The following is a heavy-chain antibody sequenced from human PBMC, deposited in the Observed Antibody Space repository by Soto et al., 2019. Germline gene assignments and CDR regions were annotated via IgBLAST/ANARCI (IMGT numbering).Heavy chain of an antibody. CDR1: GGSISSGGYY. CDR3: AREGKFRYCSSTRCYTGPYYYYYGMDV. J-gene: IGHJ6*02. Sequence: SETLSLTCTVSGGSISSGGYYWSWIRQHPGKGLEWIGYIYYSGSTYYNPSLKSRVTISVDTSKNQFSLKLSSVTAADTAVYYCAREGKFRYCSSTRCYTGPYYYYYGMDVWGQGTTVTVSS. CDR2: IYYSGST. V-gene: IGHV4-31*03. D-gene: IGHD2-2*02.